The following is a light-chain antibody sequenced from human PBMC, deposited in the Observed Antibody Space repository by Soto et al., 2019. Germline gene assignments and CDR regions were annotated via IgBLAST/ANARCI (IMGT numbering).Light chain of an antibody. J-gene: IGKJ5*01. V-gene: IGKV1-5*03. Sequence: DIQMTQSPSTLSASVGDRVTITCRASQSISSWLAWYQQKPGKAPKLLIYKASSLESGVPSRFSGSGSWTEFTLTISSLQPDDFATYYGQQYYSYSISFGQGTRLEIK. CDR1: QSISSW. CDR3: QQYYSYSIS. CDR2: KAS.